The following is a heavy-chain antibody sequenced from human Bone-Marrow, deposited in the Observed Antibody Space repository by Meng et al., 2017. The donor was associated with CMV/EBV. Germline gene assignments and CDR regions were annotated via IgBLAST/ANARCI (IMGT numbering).Heavy chain of an antibody. Sequence: GESLKISCAASGFTFSSYSMNWVRQAPGKGLEWVGFIRSKAYGGTTEYAASVKGRFTISRDDSKSIAYLQMNSLKTEDTAVYYCTRGAPPPSYYDFWSGYYPFDYWGQGTLVTVSS. D-gene: IGHD3-3*01. CDR1: GFTFSSYS. CDR2: IRSKAYGGTT. V-gene: IGHV3-49*04. CDR3: TRGAPPPSYYDFWSGYYPFDY. J-gene: IGHJ4*02.